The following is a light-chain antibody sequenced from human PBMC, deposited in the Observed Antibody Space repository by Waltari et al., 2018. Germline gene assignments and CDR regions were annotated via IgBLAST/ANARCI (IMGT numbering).Light chain of an antibody. CDR1: TGAVTSGYN. Sequence: QTVVTQEPSLTVSPGGTVTLTCASSTGAVTSGYNPNWFQQKPGQAPRALIYSTSNKPSRAPARLAGCRLGGKAALALSGVQPEDEAEYYCLLNHGGAWVFGGGTKLTVL. CDR2: STS. V-gene: IGLV7-43*01. J-gene: IGLJ3*02. CDR3: LLNHGGAWV.